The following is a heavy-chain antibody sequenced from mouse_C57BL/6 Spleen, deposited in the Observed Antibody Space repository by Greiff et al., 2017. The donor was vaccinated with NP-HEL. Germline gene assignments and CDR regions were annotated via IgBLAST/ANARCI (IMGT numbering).Heavy chain of an antibody. CDR1: GFTFSDYY. J-gene: IGHJ1*03. CDR2: INYDGSST. CDR3: ARRGQYGNYWYFDV. V-gene: IGHV5-16*02. D-gene: IGHD2-1*01. Sequence: EVMLVESEGGLVQPGSSMKLSCTASGFTFSDYYMAWVRQVPEKGLEWVANINYDGSSTYYLDSLKSRFIISRDNAKNILYLQMSSLKSEDTATYYCARRGQYGNYWYFDVWGTGTTVTVSS.